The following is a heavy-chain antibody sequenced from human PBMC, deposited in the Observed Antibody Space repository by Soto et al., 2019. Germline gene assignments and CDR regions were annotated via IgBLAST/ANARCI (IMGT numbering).Heavy chain of an antibody. Sequence: QVQLKESGPGLLKPSATLSLTCTVSGGSTNRGGYYWSWIRQRPVQGPEWLGPIYYNGHPYSNPSLRSRVLTSIDNSRNEFSLQLTSLTAEDTAVYYCAREAPTASDAFDVWGQGTRVTIS. D-gene: IGHD1-1*01. CDR3: AREAPTASDAFDV. V-gene: IGHV4-31*03. CDR1: GGSTNRGGYY. CDR2: IYYNGHP. J-gene: IGHJ3*01.